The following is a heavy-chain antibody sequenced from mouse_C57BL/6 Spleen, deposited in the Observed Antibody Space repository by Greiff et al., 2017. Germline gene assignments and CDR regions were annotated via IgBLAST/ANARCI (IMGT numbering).Heavy chain of an antibody. CDR2: INPNNGGT. Sequence: EVQLQQSGPELVKPGASVKISCKASGYTFTDYYMNWVKQSHGKSLEWIGDINPNNGGTSYNQKFKGKATLTVDKSSSTAYMELRSLTSEDSAVYYCARSFITTGAYWGQGTLVTVSA. CDR3: ARSFITTGAY. V-gene: IGHV1-26*01. J-gene: IGHJ3*01. CDR1: GYTFTDYY. D-gene: IGHD1-1*01.